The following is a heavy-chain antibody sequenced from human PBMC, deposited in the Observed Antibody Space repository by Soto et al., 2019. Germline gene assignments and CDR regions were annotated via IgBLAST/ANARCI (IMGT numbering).Heavy chain of an antibody. D-gene: IGHD4-4*01. J-gene: IGHJ6*02. CDR3: AHSPLMDV. V-gene: IGHV3-30*03. CDR2: ISYDGNTQ. CDR1: GFTFNTSG. Sequence: GGSLRLSCEASGFTFNTSGMHWVRQAPDKRLEWVAVISYDGNTQYYGDSVKGRFTISRDNAKSTLYLQMDSLKTEDTSVYYCAHSPLMDVWGQGTTVTVSS.